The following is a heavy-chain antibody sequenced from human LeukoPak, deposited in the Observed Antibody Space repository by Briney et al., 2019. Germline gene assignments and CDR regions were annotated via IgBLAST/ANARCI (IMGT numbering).Heavy chain of an antibody. Sequence: GGSLRLSCAASGFTLSSYAMTWVRQAPGKGLGWVSDIGDSGATTYYADSVKGRFTISRDNSKNTLYLQMSSLRAEDTAVYFCASFHYYGSGAYYLSYWGQGTLVTVSS. CDR3: ASFHYYGSGAYYLSY. CDR1: GFTLSSYA. D-gene: IGHD3-10*01. J-gene: IGHJ4*02. V-gene: IGHV3-23*01. CDR2: IGDSGATT.